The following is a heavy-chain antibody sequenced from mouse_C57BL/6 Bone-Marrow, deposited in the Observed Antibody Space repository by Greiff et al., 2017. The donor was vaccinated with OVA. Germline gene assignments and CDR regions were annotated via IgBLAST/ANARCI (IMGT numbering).Heavy chain of an antibody. CDR3: AVLLQRDGY. CDR2: IYPRSGNT. J-gene: IGHJ2*01. D-gene: IGHD1-1*01. V-gene: IGHV1-81*01. Sequence: VQLQESGAELARPGASVKLSCKASGYTFTSYGISWVKQRTGQGLEWIGEIYPRSGNTYYNEKFKGKATLTADKSSTTAYMGLLSLTSEDSAVYFCAVLLQRDGYWGQGTTVTVSA. CDR1: GYTFTSYG.